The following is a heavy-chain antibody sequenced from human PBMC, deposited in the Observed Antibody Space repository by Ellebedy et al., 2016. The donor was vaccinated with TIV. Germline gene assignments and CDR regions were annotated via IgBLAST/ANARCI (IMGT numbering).Heavy chain of an antibody. J-gene: IGHJ3*02. CDR2: INQDESQR. CDR1: GFSFRSYW. Sequence: GESLKISCAASGFSFRSYWMSWVRQAPGRGLEWVANINQDESQRYYVDSVKGRFTISRDNTKSSLYLQMNSLRAEDTAVYFCATDGSYGDFRSPAHAFVIWGQGTMVTVSS. CDR3: ATDGSYGDFRSPAHAFVI. D-gene: IGHD4-17*01. V-gene: IGHV3-7*01.